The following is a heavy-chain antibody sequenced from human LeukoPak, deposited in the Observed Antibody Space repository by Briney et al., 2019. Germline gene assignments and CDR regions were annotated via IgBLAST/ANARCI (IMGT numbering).Heavy chain of an antibody. J-gene: IGHJ5*02. CDR2: IYYSGST. V-gene: IGHV4-59*01. CDR1: GGSISSYY. Sequence: SETLSLTCTVSGGSISSYYWSWIRQPPGKGLEWIGYIYYSGSTNYNPSLKSRVTISVDTSKNQFSLKRSSVTAADTAVYYCASYSGSWSGDWFDPWGQGTLVTVSS. CDR3: ASYSGSWSGDWFDP. D-gene: IGHD1-26*01.